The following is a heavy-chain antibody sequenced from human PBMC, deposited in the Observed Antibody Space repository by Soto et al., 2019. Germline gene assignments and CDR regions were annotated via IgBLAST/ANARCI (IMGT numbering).Heavy chain of an antibody. D-gene: IGHD6-13*01. Sequence: ASVKVSCKASGYTFTSYGISCVRQAPGQGLEWMGWISAYNGNTNYAQKLQGRVTMTTDTSTSTAYMELRSLRSDDSAVYYCARDRTLGLAAAGTLGYWGQGTLVTVSS. CDR1: GYTFTSYG. CDR3: ARDRTLGLAAAGTLGY. J-gene: IGHJ4*02. CDR2: ISAYNGNT. V-gene: IGHV1-18*01.